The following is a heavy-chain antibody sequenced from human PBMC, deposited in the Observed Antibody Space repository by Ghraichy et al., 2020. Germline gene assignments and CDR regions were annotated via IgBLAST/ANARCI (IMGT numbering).Heavy chain of an antibody. Sequence: GGSLRLSCAASGFTFSSYSMNWVRQAPGKGLEWVSSISSSSSYIYHADSVKGRFTISRDNAKNSLYLQMNSLRAEDTAVYYCARGGSIAAADYWGQGTLVTVSS. CDR2: ISSSSSYI. V-gene: IGHV3-21*01. J-gene: IGHJ4*02. D-gene: IGHD6-13*01. CDR3: ARGGSIAAADY. CDR1: GFTFSSYS.